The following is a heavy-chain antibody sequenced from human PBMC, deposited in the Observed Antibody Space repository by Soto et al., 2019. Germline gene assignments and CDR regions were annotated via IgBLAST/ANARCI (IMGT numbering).Heavy chain of an antibody. J-gene: IGHJ4*02. CDR1: GFSLTTSGVG. CDR3: AHRVLRTVFGLVTTTAIYFDF. CDR2: IYWDDDK. D-gene: IGHD3-3*01. Sequence: QITLNESGPTQVKPRQTLTLPCTFSGFSLTTSGVGVGWIRQSPGKAPEWLALIYWDDDKRYSPSLKSRLTITKYTSKNQVVLTRADLDPADTATYYCAHRVLRTVFGLVTTTAIYFDFWGQGTPVAVSS. V-gene: IGHV2-5*02.